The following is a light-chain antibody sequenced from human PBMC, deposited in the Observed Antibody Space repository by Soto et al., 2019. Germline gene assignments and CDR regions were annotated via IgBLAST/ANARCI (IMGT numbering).Light chain of an antibody. CDR1: QSVSSN. CDR3: QQYYNWRT. V-gene: IGKV3D-15*01. Sequence: EIVMTQSPATLSVSPGDRATLSCRASQSVSSNLAWYQQKPDQAPRLLIYGASSRATGIPDRFSGSGSGTEFTPTITSLQSEDLAFYYCQQYYNWRTFGQGTKVDI. CDR2: GAS. J-gene: IGKJ1*01.